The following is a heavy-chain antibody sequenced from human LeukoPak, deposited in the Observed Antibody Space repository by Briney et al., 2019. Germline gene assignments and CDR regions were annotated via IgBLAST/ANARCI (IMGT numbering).Heavy chain of an antibody. Sequence: GGSLRLSCAASGFTPSGYAMSWVRQAPGKGLEWVSVIGADGVTTYYADSVKGRFTISRDNSKNTLYLQMNSLRAEDTAVYYCAVDPYGDYGNYYYGMDVWGQGTTVTVSS. D-gene: IGHD4-17*01. CDR1: GFTPSGYA. J-gene: IGHJ6*02. CDR2: IGADGVTT. V-gene: IGHV3-23*01. CDR3: AVDPYGDYGNYYYGMDV.